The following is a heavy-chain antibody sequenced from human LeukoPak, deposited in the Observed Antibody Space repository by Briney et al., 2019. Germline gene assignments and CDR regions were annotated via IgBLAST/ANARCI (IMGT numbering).Heavy chain of an antibody. J-gene: IGHJ4*02. CDR3: VKDLYKGDSSSWYYFDY. Sequence: GGSLRLSCAASGFTVSTNYMNWVRQAPGKGLEYVSGISANGGSTYYADSVKGRFTISRDNSKNTLYLQMSSLRTEDTAIYHCVKDLYKGDSSSWYYFDYWGQGTLVTVSS. CDR1: GFTVSTNY. D-gene: IGHD6-13*01. CDR2: ISANGGST. V-gene: IGHV3-64D*06.